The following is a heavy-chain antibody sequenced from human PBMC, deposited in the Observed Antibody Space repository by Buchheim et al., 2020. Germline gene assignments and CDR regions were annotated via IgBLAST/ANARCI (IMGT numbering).Heavy chain of an antibody. CDR3: AKDRFSYYDSSGDY. Sequence: QVQLVESGGGVVQPGRSLRLSYAASGFTFSSYGMHWVRQAPGKGLEWVAVISYDGSNKYYADSVKGRFTISRDNSKNTLYLQMNSLRAEDTAVYYCAKDRFSYYDSSGDYWGQGTL. D-gene: IGHD3-22*01. V-gene: IGHV3-30*18. CDR2: ISYDGSNK. CDR1: GFTFSSYG. J-gene: IGHJ4*02.